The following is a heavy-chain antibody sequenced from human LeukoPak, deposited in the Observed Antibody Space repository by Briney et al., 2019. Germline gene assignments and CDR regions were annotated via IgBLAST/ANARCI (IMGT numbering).Heavy chain of an antibody. CDR2: IYTSGST. J-gene: IGHJ6*02. D-gene: IGHD4-17*01. CDR1: GGSISSDY. CDR3: ARDFDSPLRSYYYYYGMDV. Sequence: SETLSLTCTVSGGSISSDYWSWIRQPAGKGLGWIGRIYTSGSTNYNPSLKSRVTMSVDTSKNQFYLKLSSVPAADTAVYYCARDFDSPLRSYYYYYGMDVWGQGTTVTVSS. V-gene: IGHV4-4*07.